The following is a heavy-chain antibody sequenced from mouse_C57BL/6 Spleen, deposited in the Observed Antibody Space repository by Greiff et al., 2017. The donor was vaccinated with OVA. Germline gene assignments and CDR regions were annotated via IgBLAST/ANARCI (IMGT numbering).Heavy chain of an antibody. CDR2: IYPGSGST. D-gene: IGHD1-1*01. CDR1: GYTFTSYW. J-gene: IGHJ1*03. Sequence: QVQLQQPGAELVKPGASVKMSFKASGYTFTSYWITWVKQRPGQGLEWIGDIYPGSGSTNYNEKFKSKATLTVDTSSSTAYMQLSSLTSEDSAVYYCARDYHGYFDVWGTGTTVTVSS. CDR3: ARDYHGYFDV. V-gene: IGHV1-55*01.